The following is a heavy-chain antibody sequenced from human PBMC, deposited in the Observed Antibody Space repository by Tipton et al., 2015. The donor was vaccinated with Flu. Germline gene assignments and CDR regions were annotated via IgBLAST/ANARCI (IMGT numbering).Heavy chain of an antibody. Sequence: LRLSCTVSGGSISSGSYYWSWIRQPAGEGLEWIGRIYTSGSTNYNPSLKSRVTISVDTSKNQFSLKLSSVTAADTAVYYCARGGYSYGYGKNYYYYGMDVWGQGTTVTVSS. J-gene: IGHJ6*02. CDR1: GGSISSGSYY. D-gene: IGHD5-18*01. CDR2: IYTSGST. V-gene: IGHV4-61*02. CDR3: ARGGYSYGYGKNYYYYGMDV.